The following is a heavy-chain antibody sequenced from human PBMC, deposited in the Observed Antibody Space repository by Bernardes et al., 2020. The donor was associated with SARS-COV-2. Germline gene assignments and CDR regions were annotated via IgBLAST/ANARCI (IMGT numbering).Heavy chain of an antibody. D-gene: IGHD2-21*01. Sequence: SETLSLTCGVSGDSLSNSFWSWIRQSPGRGLEWIGSISYSGSSDYNPSLKSRVTISVDTSKSQFSLDLRSVTAADTAIYYCAGSSCSIDCYIGGLRSWDYGMDVWGQGTTVTVSS. CDR2: ISYSGSS. CDR3: AGSSCSIDCYIGGLRSWDYGMDV. V-gene: IGHV4-59*08. J-gene: IGHJ6*02. CDR1: GDSLSNSF.